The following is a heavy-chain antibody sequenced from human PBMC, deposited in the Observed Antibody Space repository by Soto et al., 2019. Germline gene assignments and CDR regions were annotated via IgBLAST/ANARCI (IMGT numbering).Heavy chain of an antibody. Sequence: GGSLRLSCAASGFTFSNYAVTWVRQAPGKGLEWVSTISGSGGSTYYADSVKGRFTISRDNSKNTLYLQMNSLRAEDTAVYYCARQSRNYGSGSYPSTSIDYWGQGTLVTVSS. CDR2: ISGSGGST. V-gene: IGHV3-23*01. CDR1: GFTFSNYA. J-gene: IGHJ4*02. CDR3: ARQSRNYGSGSYPSTSIDY. D-gene: IGHD3-10*01.